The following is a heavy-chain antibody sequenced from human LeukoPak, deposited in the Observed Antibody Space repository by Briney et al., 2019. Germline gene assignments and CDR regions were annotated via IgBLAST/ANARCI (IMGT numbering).Heavy chain of an antibody. D-gene: IGHD3-3*01. V-gene: IGHV3-30*18. Sequence: GRSLRLFCAASGFTFSSYGMHWVRQAPGKGLEWVAVISYDGSNKYYADSVKGRFTISRDNSKNTLYLQMNSLRAEDTAVYYCAKVAGITIFGVVIMDYYFDYWGQGTLVTVSS. J-gene: IGHJ4*02. CDR2: ISYDGSNK. CDR1: GFTFSSYG. CDR3: AKVAGITIFGVVIMDYYFDY.